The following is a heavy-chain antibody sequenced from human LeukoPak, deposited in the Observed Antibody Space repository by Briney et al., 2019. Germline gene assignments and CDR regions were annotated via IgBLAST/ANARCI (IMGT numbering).Heavy chain of an antibody. Sequence: GGSLRLSCAASGFTFSSYWMHWVRQAPGKGLVWVSRINSDGSSTSYADSVKGRFTITRDNAKNTLYLQMNSLRAEDTAVYYCARWDCSGGSCYSGFDYWGQGTLVTVSS. CDR2: INSDGSST. CDR3: ARWDCSGGSCYSGFDY. CDR1: GFTFSSYW. J-gene: IGHJ4*02. V-gene: IGHV3-74*01. D-gene: IGHD2-15*01.